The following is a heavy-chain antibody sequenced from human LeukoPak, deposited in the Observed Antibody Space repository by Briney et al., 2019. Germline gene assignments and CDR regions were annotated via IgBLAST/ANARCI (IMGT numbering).Heavy chain of an antibody. J-gene: IGHJ4*02. CDR3: ARVDYDSKIDY. D-gene: IGHD3-22*01. CDR2: IYYSGST. V-gene: IGHV4-59*01. CDR1: GGSISSYY. Sequence: PSETLSLTCTVSGGSISSYYWSWIRQPPGKRLEWIGYIYYSGSTNYNPSLKSRVTISVDTSKNQFSLKLSSVTAADTAVYYCARVDYDSKIDYWGQGTLVTVSS.